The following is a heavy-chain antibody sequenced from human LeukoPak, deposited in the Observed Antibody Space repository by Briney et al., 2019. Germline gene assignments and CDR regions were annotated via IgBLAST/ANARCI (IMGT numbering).Heavy chain of an antibody. D-gene: IGHD3-10*01. Sequence: PSETLSLTSAVYGGSFSGYYWSWVRQPPGKGLEWIGEINHSGSTNYNPSLKSRVTISVDTSKNQFSLKLSSVTAADTAVYYCARGRGITMVRGVRYGMDVWGKGTTVTVSS. CDR2: INHSGST. CDR1: GGSFSGYY. J-gene: IGHJ6*04. V-gene: IGHV4-34*01. CDR3: ARGRGITMVRGVRYGMDV.